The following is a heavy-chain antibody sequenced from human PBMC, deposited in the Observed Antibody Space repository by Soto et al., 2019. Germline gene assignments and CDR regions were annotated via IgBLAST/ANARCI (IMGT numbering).Heavy chain of an antibody. D-gene: IGHD3-10*01. Sequence: GSLRLSCAASGFTFSSYSMNWVRQAPGKGLEWVSSISSSSSYIYYADSVKGRFTISRDNAKNSLYLQMNSLRAEDTAVYYCASPSERITMVRGDYYYYYGMDVWGQGTTVTVSS. V-gene: IGHV3-21*01. CDR2: ISSSSSYI. CDR3: ASPSERITMVRGDYYYYYGMDV. J-gene: IGHJ6*02. CDR1: GFTFSSYS.